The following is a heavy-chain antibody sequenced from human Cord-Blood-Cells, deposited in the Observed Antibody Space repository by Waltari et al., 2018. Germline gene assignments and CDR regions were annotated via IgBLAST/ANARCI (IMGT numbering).Heavy chain of an antibody. CDR1: GYTFTSYY. Sequence: QVQLVQSGAEVKKPGASVKVSCKASGYTFTSYYMHWVRQAPGQGLEWMGIINPSSGSTSYAQKFQGRVTMTRDTSTSTVYMELSSLRSEDTAVYYCARVVRYCSSTSCYRAFDIWGQGTMVTVSS. V-gene: IGHV1-46*01. CDR3: ARVVRYCSSTSCYRAFDI. CDR2: INPSSGST. D-gene: IGHD2-2*01. J-gene: IGHJ3*02.